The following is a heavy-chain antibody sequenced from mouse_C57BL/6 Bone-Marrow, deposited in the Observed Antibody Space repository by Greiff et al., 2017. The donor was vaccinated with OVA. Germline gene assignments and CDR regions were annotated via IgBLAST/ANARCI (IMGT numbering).Heavy chain of an antibody. CDR1: GYTFTSYW. J-gene: IGHJ2*01. V-gene: IGHV1-50*01. CDR2: IDPSDSYT. Sequence: QVQLQQPGAELVKPGASVKLSCKASGYTFTSYWMQWVKQRPGQGREWIGEIDPSDSYTNYNQKFKGKATLTVDTSSSPAYMQLSSLTSEDSAVYCCARGERDYWGQGTTLTVSS. CDR3: ARGERDY.